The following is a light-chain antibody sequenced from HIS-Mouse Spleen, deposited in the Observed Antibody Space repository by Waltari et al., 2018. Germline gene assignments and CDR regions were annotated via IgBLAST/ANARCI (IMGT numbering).Light chain of an antibody. CDR2: QDS. CDR3: QAWDSSTVV. J-gene: IGLJ2*01. Sequence: SYELTQPPSVSVSPGQTASITCSGDQLGATYACWYQQKPGQSPVLVIYQDSKRPSGIPERFSGSNSGNTATLTISGTQAMDEADYYCQAWDSSTVVFGGGTKLTVL. CDR1: QLGATY. V-gene: IGLV3-1*01.